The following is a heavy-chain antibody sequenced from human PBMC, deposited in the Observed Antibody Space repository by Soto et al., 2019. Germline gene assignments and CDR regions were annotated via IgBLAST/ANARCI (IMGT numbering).Heavy chain of an antibody. Sequence: SETLSLTCTVSGGSISSYSLSWIRQPPGKGLEWIGYIYYSGSTSYNPSLKSRVTISVDTSKNQFSLKLGSVTAADTAVYYCAREDGSGTNTFDIWGQGTMVTVSS. D-gene: IGHD3-10*01. CDR1: GGSISSYS. CDR3: AREDGSGTNTFDI. V-gene: IGHV4-59*01. J-gene: IGHJ3*02. CDR2: IYYSGST.